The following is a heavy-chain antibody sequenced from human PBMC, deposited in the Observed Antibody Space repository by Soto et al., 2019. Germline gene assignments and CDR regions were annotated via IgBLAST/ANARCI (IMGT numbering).Heavy chain of an antibody. V-gene: IGHV3-74*01. CDR1: GFLFSTYW. Sequence: EVQLVESGGGLVQPGGSLRLSCAASGFLFSTYWMFWVRQVPRKGLLWVSRIKSDGSSTSYADSVKGRFTISRDNTKXXXXXXXXXXXXXXXXXXXXXXXGGDYNYFDHWGQGILVTVSS. CDR2: IKSDGSST. J-gene: IGHJ4*02. CDR3: XXXGGDYNYFDH. D-gene: IGHD2-21*01.